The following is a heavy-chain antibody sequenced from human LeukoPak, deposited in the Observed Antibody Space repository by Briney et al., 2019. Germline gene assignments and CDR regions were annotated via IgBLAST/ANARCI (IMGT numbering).Heavy chain of an antibody. CDR3: ARDGFTMIVVGWYFDL. V-gene: IGHV3-33*01. D-gene: IGHD3-22*01. CDR1: GFTFSSYG. Sequence: GGSLRLSCAASGFTFSSYGMHWVRQAPGKGLEWVAVIWYDGSNKDYADSAKGRFTISRDNSKNTLYLQMNSLRAEDTAVYYCARDGFTMIVVGWYFDLWGRGTLVTVSS. J-gene: IGHJ2*01. CDR2: IWYDGSNK.